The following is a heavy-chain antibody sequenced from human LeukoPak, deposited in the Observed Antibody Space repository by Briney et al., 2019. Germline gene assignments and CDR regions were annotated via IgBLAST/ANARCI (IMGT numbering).Heavy chain of an antibody. V-gene: IGHV3-20*04. J-gene: IGHJ4*02. CDR3: ARDLSATWYSLAF. CDR2: IDWSGQAS. D-gene: IGHD2-15*01. CDR1: GFSNADYG. Sequence: TGGSLRLSCVGAGFSNADYGMSWVRQVPGKGLEWVSGIDWSGQASEYADSVKGRFIISRDNADNSLYLQMNSLRPEDTGLYYCARDLSATWYSLAFWGQGTLVTVSS.